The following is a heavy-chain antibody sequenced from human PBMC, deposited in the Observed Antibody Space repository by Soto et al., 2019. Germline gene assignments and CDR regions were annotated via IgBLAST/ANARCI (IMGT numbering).Heavy chain of an antibody. J-gene: IGHJ6*02. V-gene: IGHV1-69*12. CDR3: ASVLELNYYYGMDV. Sequence: QVQLVQSGAEVKKPGSSVKVSCKASGGTFSSYAISWVRQAPGQGLEWMGGIIPIFGTANYAQKFQGRVTMTADEATSTAYMEMSSLRSEDTAVYYCASVLELNYYYGMDVWGQGTTVTVSS. CDR1: GGTFSSYA. D-gene: IGHD1-7*01. CDR2: IIPIFGTA.